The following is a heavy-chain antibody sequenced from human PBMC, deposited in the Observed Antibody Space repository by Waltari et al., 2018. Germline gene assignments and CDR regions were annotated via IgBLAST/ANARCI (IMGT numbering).Heavy chain of an antibody. Sequence: QVQLVQSGAEVKKPGASVKVSCKASGYTFTGYYMHWVRQAPGQGLEWMGWINPNSGGTNYAQKFQGRVTMTRDTSISTAYMELSRLRSDDTAVYYCARDSITIFGVVRADWFDPWGQGTLVTVSS. J-gene: IGHJ5*02. V-gene: IGHV1-2*02. CDR3: ARDSITIFGVVRADWFDP. D-gene: IGHD3-3*01. CDR1: GYTFTGYY. CDR2: INPNSGGT.